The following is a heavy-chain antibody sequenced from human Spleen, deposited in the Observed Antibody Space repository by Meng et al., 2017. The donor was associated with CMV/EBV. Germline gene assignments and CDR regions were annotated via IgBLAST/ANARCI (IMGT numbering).Heavy chain of an antibody. J-gene: IGHJ4*02. CDR3: ARGRTGLRFLEWLDY. D-gene: IGHD3-3*01. V-gene: IGHV1-69*05. CDR1: GGTFSSYA. Sequence: SVKVSCKASGGTFSSYAISWVRQAPGQGLEWMGGIIPIFGTANYAQKFQGRVTITTDESTSTAYMELSSLRSEDTAVYYCARGRTGLRFLEWLDYWGQGTLVTVSS. CDR2: IIPIFGTA.